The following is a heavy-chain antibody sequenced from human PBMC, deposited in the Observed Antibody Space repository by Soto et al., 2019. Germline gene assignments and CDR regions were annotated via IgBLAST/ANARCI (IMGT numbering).Heavy chain of an antibody. CDR2: IIPIFGTA. V-gene: IGHV1-69*01. CDR1: GGTFSSYA. D-gene: IGHD2-15*01. Sequence: QVQLVQSGAEVKKPGSSVKVSCKASGGTFSSYAISWVRQAPGQGLEWMGGIIPIFGTANYAQKFQGRVTITADESTITAYMELSSLRSEDTAVYYCARDPGYCSGGSCLGWFDPWGQGTLVTVSS. J-gene: IGHJ5*02. CDR3: ARDPGYCSGGSCLGWFDP.